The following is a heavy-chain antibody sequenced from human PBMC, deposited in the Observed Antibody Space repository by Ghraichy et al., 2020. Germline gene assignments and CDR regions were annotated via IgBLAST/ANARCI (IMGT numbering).Heavy chain of an antibody. CDR2: ISGSSSYI. CDR3: AREIGSTTCCNWFDP. Sequence: GGSPRLSCAASGFTFTSYSLSWVRQAPGKGLEWVSSISGSSSYIYYADSVRGRFTISRDNAKNSVYLQMNSLRVEDTAVYYCAREIGSTTCCNWFDPWGQGTLVTVSS. J-gene: IGHJ5*02. V-gene: IGHV3-21*01. CDR1: GFTFTSYS. D-gene: IGHD2-2*01.